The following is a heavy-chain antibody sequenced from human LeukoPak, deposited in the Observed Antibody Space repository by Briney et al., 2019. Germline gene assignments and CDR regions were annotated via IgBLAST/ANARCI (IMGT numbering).Heavy chain of an antibody. CDR2: IIPIFGTA. D-gene: IGHD3-10*01. CDR3: ATLTYYGSGRLYTDV. CDR1: VGTFSSYA. V-gene: IGHV1-69*13. Sequence: WASVKVSCKASVGTFSSYAISWVRQAPGQGLEWMGGIIPIFGTANYAQKFQGRVTITADESTSTAYMELSSLRSEDTAVYYCATLTYYGSGRLYTDVWGQGTTVTVSS. J-gene: IGHJ6*02.